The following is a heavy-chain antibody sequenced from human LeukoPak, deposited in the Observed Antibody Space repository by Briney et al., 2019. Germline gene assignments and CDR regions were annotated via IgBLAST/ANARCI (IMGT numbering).Heavy chain of an antibody. J-gene: IGHJ4*02. Sequence: GRSLRLSCAASGFTFSSYGMHWVRQAPGKGLEWVAVIWYDGSNKYYADSVKGRFTISRDNSKNTLYLQMNSLRAEDTSVYYCAKGRAEGDYFDYWGQGTLVTVSS. D-gene: IGHD3-16*01. CDR3: AKGRAEGDYFDY. CDR1: GFTFSSYG. CDR2: IWYDGSNK. V-gene: IGHV3-33*06.